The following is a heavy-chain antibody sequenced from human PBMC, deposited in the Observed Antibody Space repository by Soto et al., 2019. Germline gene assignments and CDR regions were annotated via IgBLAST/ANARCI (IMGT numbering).Heavy chain of an antibody. CDR1: GDSISRSVW. D-gene: IGHD7-27*01. CDR3: ARKAWVRFDY. J-gene: IGHJ4*02. V-gene: IGHV4-4*02. Sequence: SETLSLTCAVSGDSISRSVWWTWVRQPPGKGLEWIGEVFHNGDTNYNPSLKSRVTMSVDKSTNDFSLKVTSVTAADTAIYYCARKAWVRFDYWGQGALVTVSS. CDR2: VFHNGDT.